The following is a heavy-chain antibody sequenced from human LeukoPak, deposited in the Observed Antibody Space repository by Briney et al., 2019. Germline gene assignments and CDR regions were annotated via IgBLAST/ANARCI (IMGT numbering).Heavy chain of an antibody. V-gene: IGHV3-30*18. CDR3: AKDRRGYCSGGSCYDPRLNY. Sequence: GRSLRLSCAASGFTFSSYGMHWVRQAPGKGLEWVAVISYDGSNKYYAGSVKGRFTISRDNSKNTLYLQMNSLRAEDTAVYYCAKDRRGYCSGGSCYDPRLNYWGQGTLVTVSS. CDR1: GFTFSSYG. CDR2: ISYDGSNK. D-gene: IGHD2-15*01. J-gene: IGHJ4*02.